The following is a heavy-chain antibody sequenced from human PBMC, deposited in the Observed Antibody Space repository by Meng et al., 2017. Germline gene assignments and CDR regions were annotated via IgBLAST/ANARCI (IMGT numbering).Heavy chain of an antibody. CDR2: IIPIFGTA. D-gene: IGHD6-13*01. Sequence: QVQLVVYWGDVRKAGCYWKVSGKASAGTFSRYAISWVRQAPGQGLEWMGGIIPIFGTANYAQKFQGRVTITADKSTSTAYMVLSRLRSEDTAVYYCARDKRPSSSWYGNWFDPWGQGTLVTVSS. CDR3: ARDKRPSSSWYGNWFDP. V-gene: IGHV1-69*06. J-gene: IGHJ5*02. CDR1: AGTFSRYA.